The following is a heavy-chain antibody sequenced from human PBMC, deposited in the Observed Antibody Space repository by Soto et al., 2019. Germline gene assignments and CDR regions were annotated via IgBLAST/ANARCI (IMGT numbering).Heavy chain of an antibody. CDR3: ARDRHFYDSNGDLAFDM. CDR2: ISYDAKRE. Sequence: QVQLVESGGGVVHPGGSLRLSCAASRVTFSNSGIQWVRQAPGKGLEWLAVISYDAKREYFADSVRGRFTVSRDNSGDTLYLQMNTLRPEDTAVYYCARDRHFYDSNGDLAFDMWGQGTMVTVSS. CDR1: RVTFSNSG. D-gene: IGHD3-22*01. J-gene: IGHJ3*02. V-gene: IGHV3-30*03.